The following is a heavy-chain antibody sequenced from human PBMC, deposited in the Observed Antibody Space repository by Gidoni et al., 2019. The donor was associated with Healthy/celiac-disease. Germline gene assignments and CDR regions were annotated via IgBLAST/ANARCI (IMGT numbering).Heavy chain of an antibody. J-gene: IGHJ4*02. D-gene: IGHD3-10*01. CDR2: INPSGGST. Sequence: QVQLVQSGAEVKKPGASVKVSCKASGYTFTSYYMHWVRQAPGQGLEWMGIINPSGGSTSYAQKFQGRVTMTRDTSTSTVYMELSSLRSEDTAVYYCARERPGGRITMVQGVSNFDYWGQGTLVTVSS. CDR3: ARERPGGRITMVQGVSNFDY. V-gene: IGHV1-46*01. CDR1: GYTFTSYY.